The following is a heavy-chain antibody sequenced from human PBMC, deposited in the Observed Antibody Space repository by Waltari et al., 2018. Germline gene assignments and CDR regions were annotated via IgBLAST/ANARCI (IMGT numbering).Heavy chain of an antibody. Sequence: QPGRSLRLSCAASGFTFSSYSMHWVRQAPGKGLEWVALISYDVSNKYYADSLKGRFTISRDNSKNTLYLQMNSLRAEDTAVYYCARGSSGWYWEFDYWGQGTLVTVSS. CDR3: ARGSSGWYWEFDY. V-gene: IGHV3-30*01. J-gene: IGHJ4*02. CDR2: ISYDVSNK. D-gene: IGHD6-19*01. CDR1: GFTFSSYS.